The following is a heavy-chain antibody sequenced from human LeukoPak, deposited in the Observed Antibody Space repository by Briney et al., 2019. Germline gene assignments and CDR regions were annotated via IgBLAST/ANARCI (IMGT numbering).Heavy chain of an antibody. D-gene: IGHD2-2*01. Sequence: PSETLSLTCTVSGGSISSYYWSWIRQPAGKGLEWIGRIYTSGSTNYNPSLKSRVTMSVDTSKNQFSLKLSSVTAADTAVYYCARDGVPAARGWVWFDPWGQGTLVTVSS. J-gene: IGHJ5*02. CDR3: ARDGVPAARGWVWFDP. CDR2: IYTSGST. V-gene: IGHV4-4*07. CDR1: GGSISSYY.